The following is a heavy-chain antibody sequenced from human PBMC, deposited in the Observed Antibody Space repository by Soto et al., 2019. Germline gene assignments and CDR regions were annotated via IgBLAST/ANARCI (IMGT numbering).Heavy chain of an antibody. D-gene: IGHD2-15*01. CDR2: IIPIFGTP. J-gene: IGHJ5*02. Sequence: GGPVKVSRQASGGTLSTHTFSWVRQGPRQGPEWMGRIIPIFGTPYYEQKFPGRGTITADKSTSTVYMELSSLRSDDTAVYFCARGLECRGYCLDKPTWFAPWGQEPWSPSPQ. CDR3: ARGLECRGYCLDKPTWFAP. V-gene: IGHV1-69*06. CDR1: GGTLSTHT.